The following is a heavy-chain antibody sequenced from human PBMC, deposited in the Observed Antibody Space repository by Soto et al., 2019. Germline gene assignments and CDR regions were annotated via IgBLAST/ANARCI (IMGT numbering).Heavy chain of an antibody. V-gene: IGHV3-74*01. J-gene: IGHJ5*02. CDR3: AREFCSGGNCYTYYFDP. CDR1: GLTFIRYW. Sequence: PGGSLRLSCAASGLTFIRYWMHWVRHAPGKGLVWVSHINTDGTNSNYADSVKGRFTISRDNAKSTLFLQMNSLRDEDTAVYYCAREFCSGGNCYTYYFDPWGQGIPVTVSS. D-gene: IGHD2-15*01. CDR2: INTDGTNS.